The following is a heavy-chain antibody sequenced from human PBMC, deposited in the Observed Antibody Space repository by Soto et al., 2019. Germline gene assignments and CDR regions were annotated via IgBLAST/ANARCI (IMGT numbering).Heavy chain of an antibody. Sequence: EVQVVESGGGLVQPGGSLRLSCAASGFTFSTYWMHWVRQSPGKGLVWVSRIKSDGSSTNYADSVKGRFTISRDNAKNTLYLQMTSLGAEDTAVYYCARGGLWAYYMDVWGKGTTVTVSP. D-gene: IGHD2-21*01. J-gene: IGHJ6*04. CDR2: IKSDGSST. CDR1: GFTFSTYW. V-gene: IGHV3-74*01. CDR3: ARGGLWAYYMDV.